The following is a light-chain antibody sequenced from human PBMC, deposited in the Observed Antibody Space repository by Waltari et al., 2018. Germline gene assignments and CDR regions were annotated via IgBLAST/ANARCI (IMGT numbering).Light chain of an antibody. CDR1: QSVLYSSNNKNY. CDR3: QQYYRIPLS. Sequence: DIVVTQSPEVLSVSLGERATINCKSSQSVLYSSNNKNYVAWFQQKPGQRPRLFIYWACTRESGVPDRFSGSGSGTDFSLTIANLQAEDVAVYYCQQYYRIPLSFGGGTKVEIK. J-gene: IGKJ4*01. V-gene: IGKV4-1*01. CDR2: WAC.